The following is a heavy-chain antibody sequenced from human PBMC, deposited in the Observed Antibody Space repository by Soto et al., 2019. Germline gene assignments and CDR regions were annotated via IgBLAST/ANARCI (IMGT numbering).Heavy chain of an antibody. CDR1: GGSISSYY. Sequence: SETLSLTCTVSGGSISSYYWSWIRQPPGKGLEWIGYIYYSGSTNYNPSLKSRVTISVDTSKNQFSLKLSSVTAADTAVYYCARDGGRAVPAANRWFDPWGQGTLVTVSS. D-gene: IGHD2-2*01. V-gene: IGHV4-59*01. J-gene: IGHJ5*02. CDR3: ARDGGRAVPAANRWFDP. CDR2: IYYSGST.